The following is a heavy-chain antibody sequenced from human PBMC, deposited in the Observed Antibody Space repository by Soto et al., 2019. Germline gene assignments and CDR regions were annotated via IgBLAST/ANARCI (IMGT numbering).Heavy chain of an antibody. V-gene: IGHV4-59*01. J-gene: IGHJ6*02. CDR3: AREVRGGSGYDWDYYYYYGMDV. D-gene: IGHD5-12*01. CDR2: IYYSGST. Sequence: SETLSLTCTVSGGSISSYYWSWIRQPPGKGLEWIGYIYYSGSTNYNPSLKSRVTISVDTSKNQFSLKLSSVTAADTAVYYCAREVRGGSGYDWDYYYYYGMDVWGQGTTVTVSS. CDR1: GGSISSYY.